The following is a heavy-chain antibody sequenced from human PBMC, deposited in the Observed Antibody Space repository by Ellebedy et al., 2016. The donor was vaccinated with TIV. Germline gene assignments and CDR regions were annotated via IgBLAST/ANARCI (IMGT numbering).Heavy chain of an antibody. CDR2: ISYDENNK. D-gene: IGHD6-6*01. Sequence: GGSLRLXCAASGFTFRSYAMHWVRQAPGKGLEWVAVISYDENNKHYADSVKGRLTISRDNSKSTLYLQMNSLRAEDTAVYYCASLYMVGEQLVLKFHYMDVWGKGTTVTVSS. CDR3: ASLYMVGEQLVLKFHYMDV. CDR1: GFTFRSYA. J-gene: IGHJ6*03. V-gene: IGHV3-30-3*01.